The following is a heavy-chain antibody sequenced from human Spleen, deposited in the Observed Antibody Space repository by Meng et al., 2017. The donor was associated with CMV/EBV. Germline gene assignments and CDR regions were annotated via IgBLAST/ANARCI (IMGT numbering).Heavy chain of an antibody. J-gene: IGHJ4*02. CDR2: IYYSGST. V-gene: IGHV4-39*01. D-gene: IGHD3-22*01. Sequence: GSISNSNYYWGWIRRPPGKGLEWIGSIYYSGSTYYTPSLKSRVTISVDTSKNQFSLKLSSVTAADTAVYYCALLGYYDSSGYYYRNYWGQGTLVTVSS. CDR1: GSISNSNYY. CDR3: ALLGYYDSSGYYYRNY.